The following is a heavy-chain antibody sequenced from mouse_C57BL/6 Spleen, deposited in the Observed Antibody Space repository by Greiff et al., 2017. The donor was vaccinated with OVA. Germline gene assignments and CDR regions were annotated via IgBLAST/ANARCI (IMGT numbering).Heavy chain of an antibody. CDR3: ARRGNWGFDD. CDR1: GYTFTNYW. V-gene: IGHV1-63*01. CDR2: IYPGGGYT. D-gene: IGHD4-1*01. J-gene: IGHJ2*01. Sequence: QVQLKQSGAELVRPGTSVKMSCKASGYTFTNYWIGWAKRRPGHGLEWIGDIYPGGGYTNYNEKFKGKATLTADKASSTAYMQFSSLTSEDAAIYYCARRGNWGFDDWGQGTTLTVSS.